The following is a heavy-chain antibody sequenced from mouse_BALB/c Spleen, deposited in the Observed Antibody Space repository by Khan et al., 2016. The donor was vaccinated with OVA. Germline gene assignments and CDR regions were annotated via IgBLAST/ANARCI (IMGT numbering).Heavy chain of an antibody. V-gene: IGHV1S41*01. D-gene: IGHD1-1*01. CDR2: IAPGSGST. CDR3: ARSNDYGSGLYAMDY. J-gene: IGHJ4*01. Sequence: DLVKPGASVKLSCRASDYTFTSYWINWIKQRPGQGLEWIGRIAPGSGSTSYNEIFKGKTILTVDTSSNTAYIPFSSLSSEDSAVCLGARSNDYGSGLYAMDYWGQGTSVTVSS. CDR1: DYTFTSYW.